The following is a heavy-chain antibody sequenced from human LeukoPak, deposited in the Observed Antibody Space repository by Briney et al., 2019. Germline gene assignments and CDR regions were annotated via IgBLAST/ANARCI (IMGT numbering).Heavy chain of an antibody. J-gene: IGHJ4*02. CDR2: IRYDGSDE. V-gene: IGHV3-30*02. CDR1: GFAFSSSD. Sequence: GGSLRLSCAASGFAFSSSDIHWVRQAPGKGLEWVSFIRYDGSDENYADSVKGRFTISRDNSKNTPYLQMNSLRAEDTAVYYCAKGWHQPDYWGQGTLVTVSS. CDR3: AKGWHQPDY. D-gene: IGHD2-2*01.